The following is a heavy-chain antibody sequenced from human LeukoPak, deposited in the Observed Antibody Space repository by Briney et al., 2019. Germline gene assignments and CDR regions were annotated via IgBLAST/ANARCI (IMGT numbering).Heavy chain of an antibody. CDR1: GYSFTSYC. CDR2: IYPGDSDT. D-gene: IGHD6-19*01. J-gene: IGHJ4*02. V-gene: IGHV5-51*01. CDR3: ARQFVGAVAGNFDY. Sequence: GESLKISCKGSGYSFTSYCIGWVRQMPGKGLEWMGIIYPGDSDTRYSPSFQGQVTISADKSISTAYLQWSSLKSSDTGMYYCARQFVGAVAGNFDYWGQGTLVTVSS.